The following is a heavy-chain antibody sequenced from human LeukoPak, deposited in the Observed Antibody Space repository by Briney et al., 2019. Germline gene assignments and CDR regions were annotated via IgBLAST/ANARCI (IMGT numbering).Heavy chain of an antibody. V-gene: IGHV4-39*01. D-gene: IGHD3-10*01. Sequence: SETLSLTCTVSGGSISSSTYYWGWIRQPPGKGLEWNGSIYYSGSTYYDPSLKSRVTISVDTSKNQFSLKLSSVTAADTAVYYCATSRVAMVRGEIMTPPVRWGQGTLVTVSS. CDR3: ATSRVAMVRGEIMTPPVR. CDR2: IYYSGST. CDR1: GGSISSSTYY. J-gene: IGHJ4*02.